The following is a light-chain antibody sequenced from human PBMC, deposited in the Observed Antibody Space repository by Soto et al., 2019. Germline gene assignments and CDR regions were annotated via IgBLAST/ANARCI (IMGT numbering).Light chain of an antibody. Sequence: EIVLTQSPATLSLSPGERATLSCRSSQSLSSSIAWYQHKPGQAPRLLIDDASNRATDIPARFSGSGSGTDFTLTISRLGPEDFAVYYCQYRRSFGPGTRLEIK. CDR1: QSLSSS. CDR3: QYRRS. CDR2: DAS. V-gene: IGKV3-11*01. J-gene: IGKJ5*01.